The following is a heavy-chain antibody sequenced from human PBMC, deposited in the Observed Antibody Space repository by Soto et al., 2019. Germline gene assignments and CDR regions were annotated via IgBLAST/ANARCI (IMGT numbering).Heavy chain of an antibody. D-gene: IGHD1-26*01. V-gene: IGHV1-2*02. CDR2: INPNSGGT. CDR3: ARDNAGYSGSYTAFDI. J-gene: IGHJ3*02. Sequence: GASVKVSCKASGYTFTGYYMHWVRQAPGQGLEWMGWINPNSGGTNYAQKFQGRVTMTRDTSISTAYMELSRLRSDDTAVYYCARDNAGYSGSYTAFDIWGQGTMVTVS. CDR1: GYTFTGYY.